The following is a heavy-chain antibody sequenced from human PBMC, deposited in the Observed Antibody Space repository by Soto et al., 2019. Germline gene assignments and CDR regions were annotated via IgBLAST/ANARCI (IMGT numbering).Heavy chain of an antibody. D-gene: IGHD2-15*01. CDR3: ARVNVVVVASTREYYFDY. V-gene: IGHV1-2*02. CDR1: GYTFTGYY. J-gene: IGHJ4*02. Sequence: QVQLVQSGAEVKKPRASVKVSCKASGYTFTGYYMHWVRQAPGQGLEWMGWINPNSGGTNYAQKFQGRVTMTRDTSISTAYMELSRLRSDDTAVYYCARVNVVVVASTREYYFDYWGQGTLVTVSS. CDR2: INPNSGGT.